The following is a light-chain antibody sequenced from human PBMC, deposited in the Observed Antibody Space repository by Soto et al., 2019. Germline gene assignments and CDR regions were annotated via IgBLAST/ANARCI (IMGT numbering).Light chain of an antibody. V-gene: IGKV3-20*01. Sequence: DIGLTQSPGTLSLSTGERAALSCRASQSVSNNYLAWYQQKPGQAPRRLIYGASNRATGIPDRFSGSGSGTDFTLTISRLGRENFAVYYCHQYGSSGTFGQGTKVDIK. J-gene: IGKJ1*01. CDR3: HQYGSSGT. CDR1: QSVSNNY. CDR2: GAS.